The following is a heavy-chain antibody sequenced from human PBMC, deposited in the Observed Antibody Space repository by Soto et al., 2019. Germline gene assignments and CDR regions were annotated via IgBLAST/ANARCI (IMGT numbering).Heavy chain of an antibody. J-gene: IGHJ4*02. Sequence: EVQLVESGGDLVQPGGSLRLSCAASGFTLSDTYMAWVRQAPGKGLEWVARTKNKAKSYTIAYAACVKGRFTISIDDSKNSLYLQMNSMKADDTTVYYCTCWIAARCSWGQGRLVTVSS. V-gene: IGHV3-72*01. CDR3: TCWIAARCS. CDR1: GFTLSDTY. D-gene: IGHD6-6*01. CDR2: TKNKAKSYTI.